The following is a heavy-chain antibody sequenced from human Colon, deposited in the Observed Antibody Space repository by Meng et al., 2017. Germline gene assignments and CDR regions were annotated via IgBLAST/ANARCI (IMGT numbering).Heavy chain of an antibody. D-gene: IGHD6-13*01. Sequence: ASVKVSCKASGYSFTSLHINWMRHGTGQGLELMGWMNPNTGDTDYEQKFQVRVSMTRYTSINTAYMELSSLTSVDTAADYCARGVAAGTDFWGQGTLVTVSS. CDR3: ARGVAAGTDF. J-gene: IGHJ4*02. CDR1: GYSFTSLH. CDR2: MNPNTGDT. V-gene: IGHV1-8*01.